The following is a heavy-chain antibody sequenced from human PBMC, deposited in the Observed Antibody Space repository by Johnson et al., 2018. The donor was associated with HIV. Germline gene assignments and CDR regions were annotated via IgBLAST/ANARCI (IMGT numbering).Heavy chain of an antibody. CDR3: ARSWELGETAFDI. CDR2: IHCDGSST. J-gene: IGHJ3*02. V-gene: IGHV3-74*02. CDR1: GFTFSSYW. Sequence: MQLVESGGGLVQPGGSLRPSCAASGFTFSSYWMHWVRQAPGKGLVWVSRIHCDGSSTSYADSVKGRFTISRDNSKNTLYLQMNSLRAEDTAVYYCARSWELGETAFDISDQWTMVTVSS. D-gene: IGHD1-26*01.